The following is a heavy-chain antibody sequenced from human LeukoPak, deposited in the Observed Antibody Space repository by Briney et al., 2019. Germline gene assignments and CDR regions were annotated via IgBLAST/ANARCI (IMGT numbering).Heavy chain of an antibody. D-gene: IGHD3-9*01. CDR2: ISYDGSNK. Sequence: GGSLRLSCAASGFTFSSYAMHWVRQAPGKGLEWVAVISYDGSNKYYADSVKGRFTISRDNSKNTLYLQMNSLRAEDTAVYYCARVLRYFDWLLPNYYYYGMDVWGQGTTVTVSS. CDR3: ARVLRYFDWLLPNYYYYGMDV. CDR1: GFTFSSYA. J-gene: IGHJ6*02. V-gene: IGHV3-30-3*01.